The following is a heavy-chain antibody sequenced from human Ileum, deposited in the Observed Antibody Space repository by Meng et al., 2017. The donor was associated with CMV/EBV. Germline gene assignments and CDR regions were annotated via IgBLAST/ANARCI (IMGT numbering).Heavy chain of an antibody. D-gene: IGHD3-22*01. CDR1: GGFIRNYY. J-gene: IGHJ4*02. CDR2: IYTGGSP. CDR3: ARLNYYDSREFDY. V-gene: IGHV4-4*07. Sequence: QGLLQVSGPGTVSTSETLSPTCTVSGGFIRNYYWSWIRQPAGKGLEWIGRIYTGGSPNYNPSLYSRVTMSLDTSKNQFSLKLNSVTAADTAVYYCARLNYYDSREFDYWGQGTLVTVSS.